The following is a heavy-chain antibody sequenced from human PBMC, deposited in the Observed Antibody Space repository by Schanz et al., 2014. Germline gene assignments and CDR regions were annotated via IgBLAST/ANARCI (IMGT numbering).Heavy chain of an antibody. CDR1: GFTFSSHW. D-gene: IGHD4-17*01. Sequence: EVQLVQSGGGLVQPGGSLRLSCAASGFTFSSHWMHWVRQDPGKGLVWVARINSVGSNTDYADSVTGRFTISRDNAKNTLYLQMNTLRAEDTAVYYCARKMKLGVYGGKGHDSLDIWGQGTRXTVSS. CDR3: ARKMKLGVYGGKGHDSLDI. V-gene: IGHV3-74*01. J-gene: IGHJ3*02. CDR2: INSVGSNT.